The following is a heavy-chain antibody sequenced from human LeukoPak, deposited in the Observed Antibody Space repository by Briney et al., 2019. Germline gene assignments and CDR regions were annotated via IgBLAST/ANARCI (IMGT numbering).Heavy chain of an antibody. CDR1: GDSISNYY. CDR3: ARGLDGSDFDY. Sequence: SETLSLTCTVSGDSISNYYWSWIRQPPGKGLEWIGYIYYSESTNYNPSLKSRVTISTDTSKSQFSLNLRSVTAEDTGIYYCARGLDGSDFDYWGQGTLVTVSS. V-gene: IGHV4-59*01. D-gene: IGHD5-24*01. J-gene: IGHJ4*02. CDR2: IYYSEST.